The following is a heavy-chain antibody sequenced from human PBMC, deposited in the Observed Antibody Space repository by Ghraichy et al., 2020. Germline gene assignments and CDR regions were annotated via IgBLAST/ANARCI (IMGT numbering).Heavy chain of an antibody. CDR3: ARRGFYFDY. CDR1: GGSFSGYY. V-gene: IGHV4-34*01. Sequence: QTLSLTCAVYGGSFSGYYWSWIRQSPGKGLERIGENTHSGSTKYNPSLKSRVTISVDTSKNQFTLHVSSVTAADTAVYYCARRGFYFDYWGQGTQVTVSS. J-gene: IGHJ4*02. CDR2: NTHSGST.